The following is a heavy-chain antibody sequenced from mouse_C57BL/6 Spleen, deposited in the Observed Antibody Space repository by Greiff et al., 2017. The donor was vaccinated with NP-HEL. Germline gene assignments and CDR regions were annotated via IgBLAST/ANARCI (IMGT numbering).Heavy chain of an antibody. Sequence: QVQLQQPGAELVRPGSSVKLSCKASGYTFTSYWMHWVKQRPIQGLEWIGNIDPSDSETHYNQKFKDKATLTVDKSSSTAYMQLSSLTSEDSAVYYCAASYYYGSRGFDYWGQGTTLTVSS. D-gene: IGHD1-1*01. V-gene: IGHV1-52*01. J-gene: IGHJ2*01. CDR2: IDPSDSET. CDR1: GYTFTSYW. CDR3: AASYYYGSRGFDY.